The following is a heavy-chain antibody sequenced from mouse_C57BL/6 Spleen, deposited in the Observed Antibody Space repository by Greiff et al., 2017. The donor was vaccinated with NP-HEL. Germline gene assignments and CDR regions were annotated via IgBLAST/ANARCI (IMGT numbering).Heavy chain of an antibody. Sequence: VQLQQSGPELVKPGASVKMSCKASGYTFTDYNMHWVKQSHGKSLEWIGYINPNNGGTSYNQKFKGKATLTVNKSSSTAYMELRSLTSEDSAVYYCARRGYGNREWFAYWGQGTLVTVSA. D-gene: IGHD2-1*01. CDR2: INPNNGGT. CDR1: GYTFTDYN. J-gene: IGHJ3*01. CDR3: ARRGYGNREWFAY. V-gene: IGHV1-22*01.